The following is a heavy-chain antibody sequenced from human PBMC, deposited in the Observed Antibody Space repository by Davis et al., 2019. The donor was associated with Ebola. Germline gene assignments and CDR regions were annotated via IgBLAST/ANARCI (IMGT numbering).Heavy chain of an antibody. Sequence: GESLKISCAASGFTFSSYSMNWVRQAPGKGLEWVSSISSSSSYIYYADSVKGRFTISRDNAKNSLYLQMNSLRAEDTAVYYCARASNYYYYGMDVWGQGTTVTVSS. D-gene: IGHD3-3*02. CDR1: GFTFSSYS. CDR3: ARASNYYYYGMDV. V-gene: IGHV3-21*01. J-gene: IGHJ6*02. CDR2: ISSSSSYI.